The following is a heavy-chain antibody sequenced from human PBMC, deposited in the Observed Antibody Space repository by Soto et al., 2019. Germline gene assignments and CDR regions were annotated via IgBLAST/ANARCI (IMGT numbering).Heavy chain of an antibody. CDR2: IWYDASNK. D-gene: IGHD6-13*01. J-gene: IGHJ6*01. Sequence: GGSLRLSCAASGFTFSSYGMHWVRQAPGKGLEWVAVIWYDASNKYYADSVKGRFTISRDNSKNTLDLQMNSLRVEDTAVYYCARKGEAAGYYGMDVWGQGTTVTV. CDR3: ARKGEAAGYYGMDV. CDR1: GFTFSSYG. V-gene: IGHV3-33*01.